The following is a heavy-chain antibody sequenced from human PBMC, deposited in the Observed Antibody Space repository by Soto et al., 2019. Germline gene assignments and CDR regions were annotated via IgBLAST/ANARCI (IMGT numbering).Heavy chain of an antibody. V-gene: IGHV1-2*04. D-gene: IGHD2-21*01. J-gene: IGHJ1*01. CDR3: ARCCGGDCSTGSQYSEYFQH. Sequence: ASVKVSCKASGYTFTGYYMHWVRQAPGQGLEWMGWINPNSGGTNYAQKFQGWVTMTRDTSISTAYMELSRLRSDDTAVYDCARCCGGDCSTGSQYSEYFQHWGQGTLVTVSS. CDR1: GYTFTGYY. CDR2: INPNSGGT.